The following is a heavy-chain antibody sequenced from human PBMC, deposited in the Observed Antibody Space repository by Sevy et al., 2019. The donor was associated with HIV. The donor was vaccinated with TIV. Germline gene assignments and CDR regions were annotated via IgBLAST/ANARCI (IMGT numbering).Heavy chain of an antibody. V-gene: IGHV1-2*02. CDR3: ARDIVVVRQYYYGMDV. CDR1: GYTFTGYY. J-gene: IGHJ6*02. D-gene: IGHD2-2*01. CDR2: INPNSGGT. Sequence: ASVKVSCKASGYTFTGYYMHWVRQAPGQGLEWMGWINPNSGGTNYALKFQGRVTMTRDTSISTAYMELSRLRSDDTAVYYCARDIVVVRQYYYGMDVWGQGTTVTVSS.